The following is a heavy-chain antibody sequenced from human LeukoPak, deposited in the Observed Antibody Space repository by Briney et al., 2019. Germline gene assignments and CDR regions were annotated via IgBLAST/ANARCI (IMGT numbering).Heavy chain of an antibody. D-gene: IGHD1-1*01. Sequence: GGSLRLSCAASGFTFSDYDMHWVRQATGKGLEWVSAIGTAGDTYYTGSVKGRFTISRENAKNSLYLQMNSLRAGDTAVYYCTRVAKERVGGVYYFDYWGQETLVTVSS. CDR3: TRVAKERVGGVYYFDY. V-gene: IGHV3-13*01. CDR1: GFTFSDYD. J-gene: IGHJ4*02. CDR2: IGTAGDT.